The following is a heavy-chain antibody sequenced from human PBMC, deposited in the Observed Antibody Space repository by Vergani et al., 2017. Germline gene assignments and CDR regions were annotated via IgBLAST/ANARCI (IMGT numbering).Heavy chain of an antibody. J-gene: IGHJ3*02. CDR3: ARDISSGWEGADDAFDI. CDR2: MNPNSGNT. Sequence: QVQLVQSGAEVKKPGASVKVSCKASGYTFTSYDINWVRQATGQGLEWMGWMNPNSGNTGYAQKFQGRVTMTTDTSTSTAYMELRSLRSDDTAVYYCARDISSGWEGADDAFDIWGQGTMVTVSS. D-gene: IGHD6-19*01. CDR1: GYTFTSYD. V-gene: IGHV1-8*01.